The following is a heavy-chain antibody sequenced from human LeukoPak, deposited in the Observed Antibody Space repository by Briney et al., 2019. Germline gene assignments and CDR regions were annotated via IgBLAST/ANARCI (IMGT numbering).Heavy chain of an antibody. J-gene: IGHJ3*02. V-gene: IGHV3-21*01. CDR3: ARAPPHPSGYWGSAFDI. CDR2: ISSSSSYI. Sequence: GGSLRLSCAASGFTFSSYSMNWVRQAPGKGLEWVSSISSSSSYIYYADSVKGRFTISRDNAKNSLYLQMNSLRAEDTAVYYCARAPPHPSGYWGSAFDIWGQGTMVTVSS. D-gene: IGHD3-22*01. CDR1: GFTFSSYS.